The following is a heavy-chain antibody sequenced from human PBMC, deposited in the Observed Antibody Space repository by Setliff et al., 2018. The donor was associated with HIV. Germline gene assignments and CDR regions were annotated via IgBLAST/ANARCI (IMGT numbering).Heavy chain of an antibody. CDR2: MNPKSGNT. V-gene: IGHV1-8*01. J-gene: IGHJ3*02. Sequence: ASVKVSCKASGYNFTSHDINWVRQAPGQGLEWMGWMNPKSGNTGYARKFQGRVNMTRDTSISTTYMELSRLRSDDTAVYYCARDPGYKSTWYGVFDIWGQGTMVTVSS. D-gene: IGHD6-13*01. CDR3: ARDPGYKSTWYGVFDI. CDR1: GYNFTSHD.